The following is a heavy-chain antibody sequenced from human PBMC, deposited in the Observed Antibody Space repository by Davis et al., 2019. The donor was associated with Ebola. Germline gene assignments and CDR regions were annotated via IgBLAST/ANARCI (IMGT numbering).Heavy chain of an antibody. D-gene: IGHD1-14*01. Sequence: PGGSLRLSCASSGFTFSGSAMHWVRQASGKGLEWVGRIRSKANSYATAYAASVKGRFTISRDDSKNTAYLQMNSLKTEETAVYYCTSTTGPFDYWGQGTTVSVSS. CDR3: TSTTGPFDY. CDR2: IRSKANSYAT. V-gene: IGHV3-73*01. J-gene: IGHJ4*02. CDR1: GFTFSGSA.